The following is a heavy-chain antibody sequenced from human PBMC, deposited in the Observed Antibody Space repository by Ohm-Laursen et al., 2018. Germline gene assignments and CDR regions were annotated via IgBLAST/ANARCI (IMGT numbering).Heavy chain of an antibody. CDR2: IHSDGST. V-gene: IGHV3-66*01. CDR3: TRVWELSHDY. D-gene: IGHD1-26*01. CDR1: GFTVSTEY. Sequence: SLRLSCAVSGFTVSTEYMSWVRQAPGMRLECVSLIHSDGSTYYADSVKGRFTSTRDNSKNMLYLQMNDLRAEDTGLYYCTRVWELSHDYWGQGTLVTVSS. J-gene: IGHJ4*02.